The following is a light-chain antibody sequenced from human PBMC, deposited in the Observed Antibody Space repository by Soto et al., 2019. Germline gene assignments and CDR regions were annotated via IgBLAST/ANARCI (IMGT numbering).Light chain of an antibody. CDR3: QVWDHTTEHYV. V-gene: IGLV3-21*02. Sequence: SYELTQPPSVSVAPGQTARITCGGNNIGTKSVHWYEQKPGQAPALVVYDDSARPSGIPERFSGSNSGNTATLTINRVEAGDEADYYCQVWDHTTEHYVFGPGPKVTVL. CDR2: DDS. J-gene: IGLJ1*01. CDR1: NIGTKS.